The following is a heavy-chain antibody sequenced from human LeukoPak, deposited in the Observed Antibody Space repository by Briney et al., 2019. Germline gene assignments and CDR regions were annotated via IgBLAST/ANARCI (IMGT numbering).Heavy chain of an antibody. Sequence: ASVKVSCKASGYTFTDYYMNWVRQAPGQGLEWMGWINPNSGGTVYAQKFQGRVTITRDTSISTAYMELSTLRSDDTAVYYCARGKDYIVGAIRDPLYWGQGTAVTVSS. V-gene: IGHV1-2*02. CDR2: INPNSGGT. CDR1: GYTFTDYY. D-gene: IGHD1-26*01. J-gene: IGHJ4*02. CDR3: ARGKDYIVGAIRDPLY.